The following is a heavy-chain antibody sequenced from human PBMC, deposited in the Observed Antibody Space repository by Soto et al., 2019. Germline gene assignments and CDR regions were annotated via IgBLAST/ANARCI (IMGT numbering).Heavy chain of an antibody. D-gene: IGHD3-3*01. CDR1: GYTFTSYG. Sequence: QVQLVQSGAEVKKPGASVKVSCKASGYTFTSYGISWVRQAPGQGLEWMGWISAYNGNTNYAQKLQGRVTMTTDTSPSTADMGRRSLRADGTAGYYCARGGGGYDFWSGYQTNWFDPWGQGTLVTVSS. J-gene: IGHJ5*02. V-gene: IGHV1-18*04. CDR2: ISAYNGNT. CDR3: ARGGGGYDFWSGYQTNWFDP.